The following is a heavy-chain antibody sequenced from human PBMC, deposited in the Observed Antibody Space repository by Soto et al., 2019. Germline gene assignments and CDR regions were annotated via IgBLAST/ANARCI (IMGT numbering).Heavy chain of an antibody. CDR2: ISSSATYI. Sequence: EVQLVESGGGLVKPGGPLRLSCAASGFNFSTYSLNWVRQAPGKGLEWVSSISSSATYIDYADSVKGRFTISRDNAKSSLYLQMNSLRAEDTGVYYCARYGYYYHSSAYSGYWGQGTPVTVS. CDR3: ARYGYYYHSSAYSGY. V-gene: IGHV3-21*06. J-gene: IGHJ4*02. CDR1: GFNFSTYS. D-gene: IGHD3-22*01.